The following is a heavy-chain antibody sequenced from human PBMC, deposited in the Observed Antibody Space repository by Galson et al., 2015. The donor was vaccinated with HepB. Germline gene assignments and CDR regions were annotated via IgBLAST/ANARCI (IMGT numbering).Heavy chain of an antibody. CDR3: ASTVAGPYYFDY. J-gene: IGHJ4*02. CDR2: ISSSGSTI. CDR1: GFTFSDYY. V-gene: IGHV3-11*01. D-gene: IGHD6-19*01. Sequence: SLRLSCAASGFTFSDYYMSWIRQAPGKGLEWVSYISSSGSTIYYADSVKGRFTISRDNAKNSLYLQMNSLRAEDTAVYYCASTVAGPYYFDYWGQGTLVTVSS.